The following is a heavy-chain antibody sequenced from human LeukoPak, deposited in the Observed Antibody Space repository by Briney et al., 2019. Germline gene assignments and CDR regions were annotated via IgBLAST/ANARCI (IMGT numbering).Heavy chain of an antibody. CDR2: FNPNLRRP. Sequence: ASVXXSCKASGYTFTCYYMHWVRQAHGQGMEWMGCFNPNLRRPNYAQNFHGRLPITRATSISTAYMELSRLRSDDTAVYYCARGQFFRGDWFDPWGQGTLVTVSS. V-gene: IGHV1-2*02. D-gene: IGHD3-16*01. CDR3: ARGQFFRGDWFDP. J-gene: IGHJ5*02. CDR1: GYTFTCYY.